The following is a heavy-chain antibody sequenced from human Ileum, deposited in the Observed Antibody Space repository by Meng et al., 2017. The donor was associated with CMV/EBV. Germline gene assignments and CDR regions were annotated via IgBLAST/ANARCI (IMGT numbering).Heavy chain of an antibody. Sequence: FGSYAMSWVRQAPGKGLEWVSIVYSGGTTTYYADSVKGRLTISRDNSKNTLYLQMNSLRTEDTAVYYCAKVSGYCTNGVCYNWYFDLWGRGTLVTVSS. J-gene: IGHJ2*01. CDR1: FGSYA. CDR3: AKVSGYCTNGVCYNWYFDL. V-gene: IGHV3-23*03. CDR2: VYSGGTTT. D-gene: IGHD2-8*01.